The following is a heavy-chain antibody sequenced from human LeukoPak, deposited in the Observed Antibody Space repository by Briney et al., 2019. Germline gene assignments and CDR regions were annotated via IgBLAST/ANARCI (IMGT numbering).Heavy chain of an antibody. V-gene: IGHV3-53*01. CDR1: GFTVSSNS. J-gene: IGHJ4*02. D-gene: IGHD4/OR15-4a*01. CDR2: IYSDNT. CDR3: ARRAGAYSHPYDY. Sequence: GGSLRLSCTVSGFTVSSNSMSWIRQAPGKGLEWVSFIYSDNTHYSDSVKGRFTISRDNSKNTLYLQMNSPRAEDTAVYYCARRAGAYSHPYDYWGQGTLVTVSS.